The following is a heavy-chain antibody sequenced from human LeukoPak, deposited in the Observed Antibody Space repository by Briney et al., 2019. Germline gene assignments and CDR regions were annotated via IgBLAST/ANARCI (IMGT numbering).Heavy chain of an antibody. V-gene: IGHV4-4*07. Sequence: PSETLSLTCTVSGGSISSYYWSWIRQPAGKGLEWIGRIYTSGSTNYNPSLKSRVTMSVDTSKNQFSLKLSSVTAADTAVYYCARSGYSYGRHYYYMDVWGKGTAVTVSS. CDR3: ARSGYSYGRHYYYMDV. J-gene: IGHJ6*03. CDR2: IYTSGST. CDR1: GGSISSYY. D-gene: IGHD5-18*01.